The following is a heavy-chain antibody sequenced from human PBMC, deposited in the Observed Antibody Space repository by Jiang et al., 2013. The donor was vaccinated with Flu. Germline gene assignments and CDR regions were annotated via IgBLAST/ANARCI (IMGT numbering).Heavy chain of an antibody. D-gene: IGHD1-20*01. CDR3: ARVAFFNWNDGDDAFDI. J-gene: IGHJ3*02. CDR2: MNPNSGNT. V-gene: IGHV1-8*01. CDR1: GYTFTRYD. Sequence: GAEVKKPGASVKVSCKASGYTFTRYDMNWVRQATGQGLEWMGWMNPNSGNTGYAQKFQGRVIMTTDTSTSTAYMELRSLRSDDTAVYYCARVAFFNWNDGDDAFDIWGQGTMVTVSS.